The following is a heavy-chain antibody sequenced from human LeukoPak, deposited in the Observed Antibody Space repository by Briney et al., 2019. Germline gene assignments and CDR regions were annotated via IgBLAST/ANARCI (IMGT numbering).Heavy chain of an antibody. CDR3: AGDAGTMIHC. D-gene: IGHD3-22*01. V-gene: IGHV3-74*01. Sequence: GGSLRLSCAASGFTFSTYWMHWVRQAPGKGLVWVSRINTNGGTTSYADSVKGRFTISRDNAKNTLYLQMSSLRAEDTAVYYCAGDAGTMIHCWGQGTLVTVSS. CDR1: GFTFSTYW. CDR2: INTNGGTT. J-gene: IGHJ4*02.